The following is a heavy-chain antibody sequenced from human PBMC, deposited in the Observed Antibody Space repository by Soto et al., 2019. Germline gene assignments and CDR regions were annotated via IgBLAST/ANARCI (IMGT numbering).Heavy chain of an antibody. CDR2: INPSGGST. CDR1: GYTFTSYY. CDR3: ARGYCSGGSCYYNWFDP. Sequence: ASVKVSCKASGYTFTSYYMHWVRQAPGQGLEWMGIINPSGGSTSYAQKFQGRVTMTRDTSTSTVYMELSSLRSEDTAVYYCARGYCSGGSCYYNWFDPWGQGTLVTVSS. J-gene: IGHJ5*02. V-gene: IGHV1-46*03. D-gene: IGHD2-15*01.